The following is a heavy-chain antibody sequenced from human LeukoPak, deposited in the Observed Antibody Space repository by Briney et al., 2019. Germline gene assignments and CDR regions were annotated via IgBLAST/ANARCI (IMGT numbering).Heavy chain of an antibody. V-gene: IGHV4-4*07. D-gene: IGHD1-26*01. CDR3: ARESGSYRGVDY. Sequence: SETLSLTCAVSGGSISGYYWSWIRQPAGKGLEWIGRIYTSGSNNYNPSLMSRVTMSVVTSKSQFSLNLTSVTAADTAVYYCARESGSYRGVDYWGQGTLVTVSS. J-gene: IGHJ4*02. CDR1: GGSISGYY. CDR2: IYTSGSN.